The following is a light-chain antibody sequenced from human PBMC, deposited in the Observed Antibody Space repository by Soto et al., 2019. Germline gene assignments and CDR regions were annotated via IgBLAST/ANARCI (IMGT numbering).Light chain of an antibody. CDR3: QQYNNLPLT. J-gene: IGKJ4*01. V-gene: IGKV1-33*01. CDR2: DAS. Sequence: DIQMTQSPSSLSASVGDRGTITCQASQDINKYLNWYQQKPGKAPKFLIYDASNLETGVPSRFSGSGSGTDFTFTISSLQPEDIATYYCQQYNNLPLTFGGGTKVEIK. CDR1: QDINKY.